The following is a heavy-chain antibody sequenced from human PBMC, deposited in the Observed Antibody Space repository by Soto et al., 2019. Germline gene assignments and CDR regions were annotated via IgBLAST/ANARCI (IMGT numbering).Heavy chain of an antibody. V-gene: IGHV3-7*01. J-gene: IGHJ4*02. Sequence: HPGGSLRLSCAASGFSFSTYWMNWVRQAPGKGLEWVANIREDGSETYCADSVRGRFSISRDNGKNSLYLEMNSLRAEDTAVYYCARFLGGWYMDYWGQGALVTVSS. D-gene: IGHD6-19*01. CDR1: GFSFSTYW. CDR3: ARFLGGWYMDY. CDR2: IREDGSET.